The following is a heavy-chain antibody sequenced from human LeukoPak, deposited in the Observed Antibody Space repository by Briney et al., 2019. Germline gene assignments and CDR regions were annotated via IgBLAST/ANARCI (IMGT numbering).Heavy chain of an antibody. CDR2: ISSSTYI. CDR1: GFTFSSYT. Sequence: GGSLRLSCAASGFTFSSYTMNWVRQAPGKGLEWVSSISSSTYINYADSVKGRFTISRDNAKNTLYLQMNSLRAEDTAVYYCAREGNLYYFDYWGQGTLVTVSS. J-gene: IGHJ4*02. CDR3: AREGNLYYFDY. D-gene: IGHD4-23*01. V-gene: IGHV3-21*01.